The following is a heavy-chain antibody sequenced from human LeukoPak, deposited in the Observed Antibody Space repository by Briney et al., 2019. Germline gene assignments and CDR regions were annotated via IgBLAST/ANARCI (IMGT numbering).Heavy chain of an antibody. CDR2: FDLEIVET. Sequence: ASVKASCKASGSTFTGSYMTWVGQAPGKGLEWRGGFDLEIVETIYAQKFQGRVTMTEDTSTDTAYMELSSLRSEDTAVYYCATGGGSTFGNFHRYYYYGMDVWGQGTTVTVSS. CDR3: ATGGGSTFGNFHRYYYYGMDV. J-gene: IGHJ6*02. CDR1: GSTFTGSY. V-gene: IGHV1-24*01. D-gene: IGHD2-2*01.